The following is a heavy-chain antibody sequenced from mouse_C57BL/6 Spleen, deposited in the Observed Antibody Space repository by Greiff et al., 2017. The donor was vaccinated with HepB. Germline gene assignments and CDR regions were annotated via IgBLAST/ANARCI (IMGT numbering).Heavy chain of an antibody. CDR3: ARGATVVYWYFDV. V-gene: IGHV1-82*01. CDR1: GYAFSSSW. J-gene: IGHJ1*03. Sequence: SGGGLVKPGASVKISCKASGYAFSSSWMNWVKQRPGKGLEWIGRIYPGDGDTNYNGKFKGKATLTADKSSSTAYMQLSSLTSEDSAVYFCARGATVVYWYFDVWGTGTTVTVSS. D-gene: IGHD1-1*01. CDR2: IYPGDGDT.